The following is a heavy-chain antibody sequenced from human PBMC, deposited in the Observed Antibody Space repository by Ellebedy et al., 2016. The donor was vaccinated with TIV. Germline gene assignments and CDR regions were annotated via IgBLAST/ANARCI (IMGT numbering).Heavy chain of an antibody. D-gene: IGHD5-24*01. CDR2: ISAYNGNT. CDR1: GYTFTSYG. Sequence: AASVTVSCKTSGYTFTSYGISWARPAPGQGLEWMGWISAYNGNTNYAQKLQGRVTMNTDTSTSTAYMELRSLRSDDTAVYYCARAWRDGYNFPLGDYWGQGTLVTVSS. CDR3: ARAWRDGYNFPLGDY. J-gene: IGHJ4*02. V-gene: IGHV1-18*04.